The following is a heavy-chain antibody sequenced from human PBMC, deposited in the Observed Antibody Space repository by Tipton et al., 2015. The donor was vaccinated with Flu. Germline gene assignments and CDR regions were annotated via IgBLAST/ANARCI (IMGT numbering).Heavy chain of an antibody. Sequence: TLSLTCVVSGYSINSGYCWGWVRQPPGKGLEWIGTICHSGSTYYNPSLKSRVTISVDTSKNQFSLKLSSVTAADTAVYYCARDLHGWGSHGFDIWGPGTLVTVSS. CDR1: GYSINSGYC. J-gene: IGHJ3*02. D-gene: IGHD3-10*01. CDR3: ARDLHGWGSHGFDI. V-gene: IGHV4-38-2*02. CDR2: ICHSGST.